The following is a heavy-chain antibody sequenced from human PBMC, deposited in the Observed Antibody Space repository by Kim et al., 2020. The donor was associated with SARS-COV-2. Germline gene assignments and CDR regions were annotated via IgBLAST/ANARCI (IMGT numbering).Heavy chain of an antibody. J-gene: IGHJ1*01. D-gene: IGHD1-26*01. Sequence: YADSVNGRFIISTDNSKNSLYLQMNSLRTEDTALYYCACGRRGSLITDWGQGTLVTVSS. V-gene: IGHV3-43*01. CDR3: ACGRRGSLITD.